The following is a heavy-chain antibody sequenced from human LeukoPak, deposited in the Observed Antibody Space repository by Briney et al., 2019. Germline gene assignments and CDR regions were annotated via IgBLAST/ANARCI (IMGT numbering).Heavy chain of an antibody. Sequence: VASVNVSCKASGGTFSSYATSWVRQAPGQGLEWMGGIIPIFGTANYAQKFQGRVTITADKSTSTAYMELSSLRSEDTAVYYCARGYCSGGSCDGFDYWGQGTLVTVSS. V-gene: IGHV1-69*06. CDR3: ARGYCSGGSCDGFDY. CDR2: IIPIFGTA. CDR1: GGTFSSYA. J-gene: IGHJ4*02. D-gene: IGHD2-15*01.